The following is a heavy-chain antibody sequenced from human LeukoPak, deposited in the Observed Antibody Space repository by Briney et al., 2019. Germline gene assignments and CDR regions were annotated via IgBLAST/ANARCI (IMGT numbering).Heavy chain of an antibody. D-gene: IGHD6-6*01. CDR3: ARGLAARPHFDY. J-gene: IGHJ4*02. Sequence: SETLSLTCAVYGGSFSGYYWSWIRQPPGKGLEWIGEINHSGSTNYNPSLKSRVTISVDTSKNQFSLKLSSVTAADTAVYYCARGLAARPHFDYWGQGTLVTVSS. CDR1: GGSFSGYY. CDR2: INHSGST. V-gene: IGHV4-34*01.